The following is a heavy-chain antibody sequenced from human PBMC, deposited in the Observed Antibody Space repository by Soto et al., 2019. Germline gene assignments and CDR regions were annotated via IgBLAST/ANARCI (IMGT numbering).Heavy chain of an antibody. CDR2: IYYSGST. CDR1: GGSISSYY. CDR3: ARRGEHSSSWYFDF. D-gene: IGHD6-13*01. Sequence: QVQLQESGPGLVKPSETLSLTCTVSGGSISSYYWSWIRQPPGKGLEWIGYIYYSGSTNYNPSLKSRVTISVDTSKNQFSLKLSSVTAADTAVYYCARRGEHSSSWYFDFWGQGTLVTVSS. V-gene: IGHV4-59*08. J-gene: IGHJ4*02.